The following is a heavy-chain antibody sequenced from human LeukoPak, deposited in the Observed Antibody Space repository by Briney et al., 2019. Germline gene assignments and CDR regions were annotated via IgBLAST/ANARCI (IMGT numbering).Heavy chain of an antibody. D-gene: IGHD2-15*01. CDR1: GFTFSHFW. V-gene: IGHV3-7*01. CDR3: AREDGYCSGGNCYSYFDS. J-gene: IGHJ4*02. CDR2: IKKTGSET. Sequence: QTGGSLRLSCAASGFTFSHFWMSWVRQAPGKGLEWVAYIKKTGSETYYVDSVKGRFTITRDNTRNSLFLQMYSLRAEDTAVYFCAREDGYCSGGNCYSYFDSWGQGTLVTVSS.